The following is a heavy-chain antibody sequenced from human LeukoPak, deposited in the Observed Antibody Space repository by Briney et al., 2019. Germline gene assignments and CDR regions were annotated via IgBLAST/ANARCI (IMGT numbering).Heavy chain of an antibody. CDR3: ARRPGSGWYGRYFDL. CDR1: GGSFSGYY. Sequence: SGTLSLTCAVYGGSFSGYYWSWIRQPPGKGLEWIGEISHSGSTNYNPSLKSRVTISVDTSKNQFSLKLSSVTAADTAVYYCARRPGSGWYGRYFDLWGRGTLVTVSS. CDR2: ISHSGST. D-gene: IGHD6-19*01. J-gene: IGHJ2*01. V-gene: IGHV4-34*01.